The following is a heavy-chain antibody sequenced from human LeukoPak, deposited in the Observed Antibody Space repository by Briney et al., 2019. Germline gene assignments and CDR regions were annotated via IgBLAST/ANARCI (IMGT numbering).Heavy chain of an antibody. J-gene: IGHJ4*02. V-gene: IGHV3-74*01. D-gene: IGHD1-26*01. CDR1: GFSFTNYW. CDR2: INSDGSAT. Sequence: GGSLRLSCAASGFSFTNYWMHWVRQAPGKGLVWVSHINSDGSATRYADSVKGRFTISRDNAMNTLYLQMNSLRGEDTAVYYCARLASGSYPNYFDYWGQGILVTVSS. CDR3: ARLASGSYPNYFDY.